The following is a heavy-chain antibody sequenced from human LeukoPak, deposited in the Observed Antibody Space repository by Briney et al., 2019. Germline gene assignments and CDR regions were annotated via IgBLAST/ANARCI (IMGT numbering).Heavy chain of an antibody. CDR2: IYYSGST. CDR3: ARGDDFWNGYGMDV. J-gene: IGHJ6*02. Sequence: PSETLSLTCAVYGGPFSGYYWSWIRQHPGKGLEWIGYIYYSGSTYYNPSLKSRVTISVDTSKNQFSLKLSSVTAADTAVYYCARGDDFWNGYGMDVWGQGTTVTVSS. D-gene: IGHD3-3*01. CDR1: GGPFSGYY. V-gene: IGHV4-31*11.